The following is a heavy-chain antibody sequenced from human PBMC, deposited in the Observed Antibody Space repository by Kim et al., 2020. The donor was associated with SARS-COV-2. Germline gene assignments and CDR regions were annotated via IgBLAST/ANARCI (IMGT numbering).Heavy chain of an antibody. Sequence: YSNPSLKSLVTISVDTSKNQFSLKLSSVTAADTAVYYCASPSIAAEVWDYWGQGTLVTVSS. J-gene: IGHJ4*02. D-gene: IGHD6-13*01. V-gene: IGHV4-39*07. CDR3: ASPSIAAEVWDY.